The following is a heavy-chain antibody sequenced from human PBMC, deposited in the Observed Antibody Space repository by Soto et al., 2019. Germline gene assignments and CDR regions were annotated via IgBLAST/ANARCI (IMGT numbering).Heavy chain of an antibody. D-gene: IGHD2-2*01. J-gene: IGHJ6*02. Sequence: EVQLVESGGGLVQPGGSLKLSCAASGFTFSGSAMHWVRQASGKGLEGVGRIRSKANSYATAYAASVKGRFTISRDDSKNTAYLQMNGLKTEDTAVYYCTRRGREGGSSTSCPGVMDVWGQGTTVTVSS. CDR1: GFTFSGSA. CDR3: TRRGREGGSSTSCPGVMDV. V-gene: IGHV3-73*02. CDR2: IRSKANSYAT.